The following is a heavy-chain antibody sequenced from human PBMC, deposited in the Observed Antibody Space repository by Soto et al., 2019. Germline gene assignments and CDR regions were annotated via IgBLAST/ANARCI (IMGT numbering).Heavy chain of an antibody. CDR2: ISGSGGST. J-gene: IGHJ4*02. CDR3: AKVYLQNTVTKYYFDY. Sequence: PGGSLRLSCAASGFTFSSYAMSWVRQAPGKGLEWVSAISGSGGSTYYADSVKGRFTISRDNSKNTLYLQMNSLRAEDTAVYYCAKVYLQNTVTKYYFDYWGQGTLVTVSS. V-gene: IGHV3-23*01. CDR1: GFTFSSYA. D-gene: IGHD4-4*01.